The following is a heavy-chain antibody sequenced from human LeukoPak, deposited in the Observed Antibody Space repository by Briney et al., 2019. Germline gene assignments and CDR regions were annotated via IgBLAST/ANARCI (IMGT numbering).Heavy chain of an antibody. J-gene: IGHJ4*02. V-gene: IGHV3-23*01. CDR3: AKAYHPWSGGRWGTFGYYFDY. D-gene: IGHD2-15*01. CDR2: ISGSGGST. CDR1: GFTFSSYA. Sequence: PGGSLRLSCAASGFTFSSYAMSWVRQAPGKGLEWVSAISGSGGSTYYADSVKGRFTISRDNSKNTLYLQMNSLRAEDTAVYYCAKAYHPWSGGRWGTFGYYFDYWGQGTLVTVSS.